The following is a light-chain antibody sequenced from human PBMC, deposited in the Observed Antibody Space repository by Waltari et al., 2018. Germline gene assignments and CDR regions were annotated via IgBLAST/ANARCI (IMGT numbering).Light chain of an antibody. Sequence: QSALTQPASVSGSPGQSITISCSGVGSAVGASDSVSWHQQHPGKAPQFNIYDVTNRPSGVSDRFSASKSANTASLTISRLQPEDEADYYCSSQTLDGLVLFGGGTRLTVL. CDR3: SSQTLDGLVL. CDR1: GSAVGASDS. J-gene: IGLJ2*01. CDR2: DVT. V-gene: IGLV2-14*01.